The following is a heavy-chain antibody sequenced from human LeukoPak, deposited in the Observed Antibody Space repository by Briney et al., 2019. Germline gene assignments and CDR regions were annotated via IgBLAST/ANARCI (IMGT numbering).Heavy chain of an antibody. CDR2: INQDGSEK. CDR1: GFTFRSYW. D-gene: IGHD2-15*01. CDR3: ARDGGPFDS. J-gene: IGHJ4*02. Sequence: PGGSLRLSCAASGFTFRSYWMSWVHQAPGKGLEWVANINQDGSEKYYVDSVKGRFTISRDNAKNSLYLQMNSLRADDTAMYYCARDGGPFDSWGQGTLVTVPS. V-gene: IGHV3-7*03.